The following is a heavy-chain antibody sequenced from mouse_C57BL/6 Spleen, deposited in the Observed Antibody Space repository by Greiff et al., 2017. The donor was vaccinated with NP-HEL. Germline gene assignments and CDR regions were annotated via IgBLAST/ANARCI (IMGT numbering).Heavy chain of an antibody. Sequence: EVQLVESGGGLVKPGGSLKLSCAASGFTFSDYGMHWVRQAPEKGLEWVAYISSGSSTIYYADTVKGRFTISRDNAKNTLFLQMTSLRSEDTAMYYCAREAMVTNWYFDVLGTGTTVTVSS. D-gene: IGHD2-2*01. V-gene: IGHV5-17*01. J-gene: IGHJ1*03. CDR2: ISSGSSTI. CDR3: AREAMVTNWYFDV. CDR1: GFTFSDYG.